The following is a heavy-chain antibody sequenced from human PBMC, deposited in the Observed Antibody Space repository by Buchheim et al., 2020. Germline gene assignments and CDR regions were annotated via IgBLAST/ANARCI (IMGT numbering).Heavy chain of an antibody. CDR1: GGSISSSGYY. CDR2: INHSGST. Sequence: QLQLQESGPGLVKPSETLSLTCTVSGGSISSSGYYWSWIRQPPGKGLEWIGEINHSGSTNYNPSLKSRVTISVDTSKNQFSLKLSSVTAADTAVYYCARMRYYYGMDVWGQGTT. J-gene: IGHJ6*02. CDR3: ARMRYYYGMDV. V-gene: IGHV4-39*07.